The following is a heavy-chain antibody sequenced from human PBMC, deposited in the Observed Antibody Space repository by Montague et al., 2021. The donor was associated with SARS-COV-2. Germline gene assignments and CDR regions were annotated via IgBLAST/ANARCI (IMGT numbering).Heavy chain of an antibody. Sequence: SETLSLTCAVYGGSFSGYYWSWIRQPPGKGLEWIGEINHRGSTNYSPSLKSRVTISVDTSKNQFSLKLSSVTAADTAVYYCARGYQLRFLEWSSRQSTFDYWGQGTLVTVSS. CDR1: GGSFSGYY. V-gene: IGHV4-34*01. D-gene: IGHD3-3*01. CDR2: INHRGST. J-gene: IGHJ4*02. CDR3: ARGYQLRFLEWSSRQSTFDY.